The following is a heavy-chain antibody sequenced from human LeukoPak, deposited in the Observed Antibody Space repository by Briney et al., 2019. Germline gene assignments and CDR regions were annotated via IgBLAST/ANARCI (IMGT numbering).Heavy chain of an antibody. CDR2: INHRGST. J-gene: IGHJ6*03. V-gene: IGHV4-34*01. D-gene: IGHD2-15*01. CDR1: GGSFSGYY. CDR3: ARGRRIVVVLGATRTHRDYYMDV. Sequence: SETLSLTCAVYGGSFSGYYWSWIRQPPGKGLEWIGEINHRGSTNYNPSLKSRVTISVDTSRNQFSLKLSSVTAADTAVYYCARGRRIVVVLGATRTHRDYYMDVWGKGTTVTVSS.